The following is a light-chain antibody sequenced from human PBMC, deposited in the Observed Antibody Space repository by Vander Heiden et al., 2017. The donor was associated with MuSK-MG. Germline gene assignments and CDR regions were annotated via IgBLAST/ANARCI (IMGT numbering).Light chain of an antibody. Sequence: EIVLTQSPSTLSLSPGETATPSCRASQSVSSYLAWYHQNPGQAPRLLIYDASNRATGIPARFSGSGSGTDFTLTISSLEPEDFAVYYCQQRSSWPPTFGGGTKVEVK. V-gene: IGKV3-11*01. CDR3: QQRSSWPPT. CDR2: DAS. CDR1: QSVSSY. J-gene: IGKJ4*01.